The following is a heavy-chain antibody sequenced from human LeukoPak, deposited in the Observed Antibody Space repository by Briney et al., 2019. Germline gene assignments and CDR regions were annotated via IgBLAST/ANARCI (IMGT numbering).Heavy chain of an antibody. CDR3: ARGGGGRWFGESPFDY. CDR1: GFTFSNAW. V-gene: IGHV3-7*01. CDR2: IKQDGSEK. J-gene: IGHJ4*02. Sequence: GGSLRLSCAASGFTFSNAWMSWVRQAPGKGLEWVANIKQDGSEKYYVDSVKGRFTISRDNAKNSLYLQMNSLRAEDTAVYYCARGGGGRWFGESPFDYWGQGTLVTVSS. D-gene: IGHD3-10*01.